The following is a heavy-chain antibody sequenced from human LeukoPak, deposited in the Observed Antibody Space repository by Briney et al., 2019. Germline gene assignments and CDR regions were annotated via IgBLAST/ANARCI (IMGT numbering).Heavy chain of an antibody. CDR3: ARAQGDLTPYDI. CDR2: IYPGDSGA. CDR1: GYRFPNHW. D-gene: IGHD4-23*01. V-gene: IGHV5-51*01. Sequence: GESLEISCKGSGYRFPNHWIGWVRQMPGIGLEWVGIIYPGDSGARYSPSFQGQVTVSADKSTSTAFLQWSSLKASDTAMYYCARAQGDLTPYDIWGQGTMITVSS. J-gene: IGHJ3*02.